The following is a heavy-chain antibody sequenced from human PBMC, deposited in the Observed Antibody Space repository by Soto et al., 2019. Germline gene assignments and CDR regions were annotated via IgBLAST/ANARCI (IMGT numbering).Heavy chain of an antibody. J-gene: IGHJ6*02. Sequence: PGGSLRLSCAASGFTFSSYAMHWVRQAPGKGLEWVAVISYDGSNKYYADSVKGRFTISRDNSKNTLYLQMNSLRAEDTAVYYCARGVVYYYYYGMDVWGQGTTVTVSS. CDR3: ARGVVYYYYYGMDV. CDR2: ISYDGSNK. CDR1: GFTFSSYA. D-gene: IGHD3-3*01. V-gene: IGHV3-30-3*01.